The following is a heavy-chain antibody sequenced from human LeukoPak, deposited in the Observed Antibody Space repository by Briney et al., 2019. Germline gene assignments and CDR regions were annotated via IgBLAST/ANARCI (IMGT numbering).Heavy chain of an antibody. V-gene: IGHV3-23*01. J-gene: IGHJ6*03. D-gene: IGHD3-3*01. Sequence: GSLRLSCAASGFTFSSYAMSWVRQAPGKGLEWVSAISGGSADYADSVKGRFSISIGNSKNTLYLQMNSLRAEDTAVYYCAKDRSSRYDFWSGSFSHYYYYMDVWGKGTTVTVSS. CDR2: ISGGSA. CDR3: AKDRSSRYDFWSGSFSHYYYYMDV. CDR1: GFTFSSYA.